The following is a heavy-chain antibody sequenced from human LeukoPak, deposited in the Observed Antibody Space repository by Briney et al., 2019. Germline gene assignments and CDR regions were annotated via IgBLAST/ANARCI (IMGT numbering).Heavy chain of an antibody. CDR3: ARERDWPINLGGVIVIPQFDY. CDR2: IYIGGKT. CDR1: GFTVSAKY. V-gene: IGHV3-66*02. J-gene: IGHJ4*02. D-gene: IGHD3-16*02. Sequence: GGSLRLSCAASGFTVSAKYMSWVRQAPGKGLEWVSLIYIGGKTDYADSVKGRLTISRDDSKNTLYLHMNGLRPEDTAVYYCARERDWPINLGGVIVIPQFDYWGQGAPVTVSS.